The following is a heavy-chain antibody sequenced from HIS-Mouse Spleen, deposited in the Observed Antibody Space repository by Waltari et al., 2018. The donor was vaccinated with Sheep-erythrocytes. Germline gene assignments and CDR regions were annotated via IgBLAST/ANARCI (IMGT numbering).Heavy chain of an antibody. Sequence: QVQLQESGPGLVKPSETLSLTCTVSGYSISSGYYWGWIRQPPGKGLEWIGSIYHSGRTDYNPFLKSRVTISVDTAKNQFSLKLSSVTAADTAVYYCASQPNGGYWYFDLWGRGTLVTVSS. D-gene: IGHD7-27*01. V-gene: IGHV4-38-2*02. CDR3: ASQPNGGYWYFDL. CDR2: IYHSGRT. J-gene: IGHJ2*01. CDR1: GYSISSGYY.